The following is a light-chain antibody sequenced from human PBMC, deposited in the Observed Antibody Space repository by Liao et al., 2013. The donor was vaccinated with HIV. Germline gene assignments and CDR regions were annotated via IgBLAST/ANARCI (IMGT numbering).Light chain of an antibody. CDR2: HDT. CDR1: SIGSKS. V-gene: IGLV3-21*01. J-gene: IGLJ3*02. Sequence: SYVLTQPSSLSVAPGKTARMTCGGNSIGSKSVHWYQQKPGQAPVLVISHDTDRPSGIPARFSASNSGNTATLTISRVEAGDEADYYCQVWDSGTDHWVFGGGTEADRP. CDR3: QVWDSGTDHWV.